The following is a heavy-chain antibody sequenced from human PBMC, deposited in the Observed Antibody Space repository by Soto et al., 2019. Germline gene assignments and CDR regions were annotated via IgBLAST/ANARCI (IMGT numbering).Heavy chain of an antibody. Sequence: ASVKVSCKASGYTFTSYGISWVRQAPGQGLEWMGWISAYNGNTNYAQKLQGRVTMTTDTSTSTAYMELRSLRSDDTAVYYCARDCSGGSCPGHYYYYGMDVWGQGTTVTVSS. CDR3: ARDCSGGSCPGHYYYYGMDV. CDR2: ISAYNGNT. J-gene: IGHJ6*02. CDR1: GYTFTSYG. V-gene: IGHV1-18*01. D-gene: IGHD2-15*01.